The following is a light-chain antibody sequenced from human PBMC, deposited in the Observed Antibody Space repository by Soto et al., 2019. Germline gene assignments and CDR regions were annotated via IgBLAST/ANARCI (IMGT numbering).Light chain of an antibody. Sequence: EIVLTQSPATLSLSPGERATLSCRASQSVSSYLAWYQQKPGQAPRLLTYDASNRATGIPARFSGSGSGTDFTLTISSLEPEDFAVYYCQQRSFLITFGQGTRLEIK. CDR2: DAS. V-gene: IGKV3-11*01. J-gene: IGKJ5*01. CDR3: QQRSFLIT. CDR1: QSVSSY.